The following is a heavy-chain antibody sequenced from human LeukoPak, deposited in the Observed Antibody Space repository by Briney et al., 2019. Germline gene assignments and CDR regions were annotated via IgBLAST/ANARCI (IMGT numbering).Heavy chain of an antibody. Sequence: HPGGSLRLSCVASGFTLRSYGMSWVRQAPGKGLEWVSAISGSGGTTHYADSVKGRFTISRDNSKNTLYLQMNSLRAEDTAVYYCARAIFPGPLMYNWFDPWGQGTLVTVSS. J-gene: IGHJ5*02. D-gene: IGHD1-26*01. CDR3: ARAIFPGPLMYNWFDP. V-gene: IGHV3-23*01. CDR1: GFTLRSYG. CDR2: ISGSGGTT.